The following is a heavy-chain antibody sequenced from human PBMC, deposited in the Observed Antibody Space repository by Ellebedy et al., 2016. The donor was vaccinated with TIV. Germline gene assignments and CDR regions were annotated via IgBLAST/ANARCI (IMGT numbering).Heavy chain of an antibody. CDR2: IYYTGST. D-gene: IGHD3-3*01. J-gene: IGHJ4*02. CDR3: AREFRYDFWRGPLDH. Sequence: SETLSLTXTVSLGSISSHYWTWIRPPPGKGLEWIGNIYYTGSTSYSPSLTGRVTISIDTPKNQFSLKVTSVTAADTAVYYCAREFRYDFWRGPLDHWGQGTTVTVSS. V-gene: IGHV4-59*11. CDR1: LGSISSHY.